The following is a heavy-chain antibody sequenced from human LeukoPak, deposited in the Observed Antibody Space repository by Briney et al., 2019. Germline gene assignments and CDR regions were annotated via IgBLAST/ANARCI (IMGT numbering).Heavy chain of an antibody. CDR1: GGSISSGDYY. V-gene: IGHV4-30-4*01. D-gene: IGHD2-15*01. CDR2: IYYSGST. J-gene: IGHJ4*02. CDR3: ARAQIASKVDY. Sequence: SETLSLTRSVSGGSISSGDYYWSWIRQPPGEGLEWIGYIYYSGSTFYNPSLRSRVAISVDTSKNRFSLRLTSVTAADTAVYYCARAQIASKVDYWGQGTLVTVSS.